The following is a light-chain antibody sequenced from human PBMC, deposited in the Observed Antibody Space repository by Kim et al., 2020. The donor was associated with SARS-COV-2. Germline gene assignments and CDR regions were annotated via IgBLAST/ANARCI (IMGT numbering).Light chain of an antibody. Sequence: SYELTQPPSVSVSPGQTARITCSGDALPKQYAYWYQQKPGQAPILVIYKDSERPSGIPERFSGSSSGTTVTLTIRGVQAEDEADYYCQSADSSGTSVFGG. V-gene: IGLV3-25*03. CDR2: KDS. J-gene: IGLJ3*02. CDR3: QSADSSGTSV. CDR1: ALPKQY.